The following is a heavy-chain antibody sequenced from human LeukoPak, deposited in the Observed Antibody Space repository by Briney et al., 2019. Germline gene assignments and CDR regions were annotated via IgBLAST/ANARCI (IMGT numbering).Heavy chain of an antibody. V-gene: IGHV4-34*01. CDR3: TTDLRPRYNWNYYYYMDV. Sequence: SETLSLTCAVYGGSFSGYYWSWIRQPPGKGLEWIGEINHSGSTSYNPSLKSRVTISVDTSKNQFSLKLSSVTAADTAVYYCTTDLRPRYNWNYYYYMDVWGKGTTVTASS. J-gene: IGHJ6*03. D-gene: IGHD1-20*01. CDR2: INHSGST. CDR1: GGSFSGYY.